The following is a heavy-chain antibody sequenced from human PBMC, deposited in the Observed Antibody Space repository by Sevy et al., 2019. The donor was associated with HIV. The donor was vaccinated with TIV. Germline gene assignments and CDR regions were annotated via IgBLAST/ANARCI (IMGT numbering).Heavy chain of an antibody. V-gene: IGHV4-39*01. CDR3: ASSFYYDSSGYIDY. CDR1: GGSISSSSYY. CDR2: IYYSGST. D-gene: IGHD3-22*01. J-gene: IGHJ4*02. Sequence: SETLSLTCTVSGGSISSSSYYRGWIRQPPGKGLEWIGSIYYSGSTYYNPSLKSRVTISVDTSKNQFSLKLSSVTAADTAVYYCASSFYYDSSGYIDYWGQGTLVTVSS.